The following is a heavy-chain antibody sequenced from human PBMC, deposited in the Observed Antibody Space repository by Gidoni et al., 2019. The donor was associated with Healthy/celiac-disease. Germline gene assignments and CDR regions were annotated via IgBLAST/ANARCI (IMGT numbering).Heavy chain of an antibody. CDR1: GGTFSSHA. D-gene: IGHD2-15*01. CDR3: ARFLSCSGGSCYALGGMDV. V-gene: IGHV1-69*01. J-gene: IGHJ6*02. Sequence: QVQLVQSGAEVKKPGSSVTVSCKASGGTFSSHAISWARQAPGQRLEWMGGIIPIFGTANDAQKFQGRVTITADESTSTAYMELSSLRSEDTAVYYCARFLSCSGGSCYALGGMDVWGQGTTVTVSS. CDR2: IIPIFGTA.